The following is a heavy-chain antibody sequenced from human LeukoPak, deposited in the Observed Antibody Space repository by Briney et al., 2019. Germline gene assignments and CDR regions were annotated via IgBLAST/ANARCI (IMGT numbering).Heavy chain of an antibody. V-gene: IGHV3-7*01. D-gene: IGHD3-22*01. CDR3: AREAYYYDSSGYYSGFDP. J-gene: IGHJ5*02. Sequence: GGSLRLSCAASGFTFSSYWMSWVRQAPGKGLEWVANIKQDGSEKYYVDSVKGRFTISRDNAKNSLYLQMNSLRAEDTAVYYCAREAYYYDSSGYYSGFDPWGQGTLVTVPS. CDR2: IKQDGSEK. CDR1: GFTFSSYW.